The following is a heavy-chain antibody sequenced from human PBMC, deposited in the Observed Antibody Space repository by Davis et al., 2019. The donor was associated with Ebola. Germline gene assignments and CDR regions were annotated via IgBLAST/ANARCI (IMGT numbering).Heavy chain of an antibody. V-gene: IGHV3-33*01. Sequence: GESLKISCAASGFTLSGYDMNWVRQAPGKGLQWVAVIWDDGSNKYYADSVKGRFTISRDNSKNTLYLQMNSLRAEDTAVYYCARETRPPGWGLHPWGPGTLVTVSS. CDR3: ARETRPPGWGLHP. CDR1: GFTLSGYD. J-gene: IGHJ5*02. CDR2: IWDDGSNK. D-gene: IGHD2-21*02.